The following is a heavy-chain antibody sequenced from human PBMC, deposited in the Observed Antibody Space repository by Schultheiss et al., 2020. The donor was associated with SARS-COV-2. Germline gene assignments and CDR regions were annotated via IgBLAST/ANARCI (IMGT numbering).Heavy chain of an antibody. J-gene: IGHJ3*02. CDR3: ARDRWGGSGDAFDI. CDR2: IGTAGDT. Sequence: GGSLRLSCAASGFTFSSYDMHWVRQATGKGLEWVSAIGTAGDTYYPGSVKGRFTISRDNSKNTLYLQMNSLRAEDTAVYYCARDRWGGSGDAFDIWGQGTMVTVSS. D-gene: IGHD2-15*01. CDR1: GFTFSSYD. V-gene: IGHV3-13*01.